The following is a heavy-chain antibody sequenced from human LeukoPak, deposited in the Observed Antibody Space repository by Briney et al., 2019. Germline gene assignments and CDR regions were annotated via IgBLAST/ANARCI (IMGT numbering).Heavy chain of an antibody. Sequence: GGSLRLSCAASGFTFSSYSMNWVRQAPRKRLEWVSSISSSSYIYYADSVKGRFTISRDNAKNSLYLQMNSLRAEDTAVYYCARGSVDFDYWGQGTLVTVSS. J-gene: IGHJ4*02. V-gene: IGHV3-21*01. D-gene: IGHD2-15*01. CDR1: GFTFSSYS. CDR2: ISSSSYI. CDR3: ARGSVDFDY.